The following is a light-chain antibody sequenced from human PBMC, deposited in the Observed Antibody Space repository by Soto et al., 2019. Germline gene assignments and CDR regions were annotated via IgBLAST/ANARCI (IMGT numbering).Light chain of an antibody. V-gene: IGKV3-11*01. CDR1: QSVSSY. Sequence: EIVLTQSPATLSLSPGERATLSCRASQSVSSYLAWYQQKPGQAPRLLIYDASNRATGIPARFSGSGSGTDFTLTISSLETEDFAVYYCQQRSNWPRAITFGGGTKVEIK. J-gene: IGKJ4*01. CDR2: DAS. CDR3: QQRSNWPRAIT.